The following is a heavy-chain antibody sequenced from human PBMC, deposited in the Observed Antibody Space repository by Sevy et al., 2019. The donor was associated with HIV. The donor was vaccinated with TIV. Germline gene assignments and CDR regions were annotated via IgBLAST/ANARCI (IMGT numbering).Heavy chain of an antibody. D-gene: IGHD3-22*01. J-gene: IGHJ4*02. CDR1: RFNLRSYA. CDR3: AKDVRYDSSGYFDY. V-gene: IGHV3-23*01. CDR2: ISGSGVST. Sequence: GGSLRLSCAASRFNLRSYAMSWVRQAPGKGLEWVSAISGSGVSTYYADSVKGRFTISRDNSKNTLYLQMNSLRAEDTAVYYCAKDVRYDSSGYFDYWGQGLLVTVSS.